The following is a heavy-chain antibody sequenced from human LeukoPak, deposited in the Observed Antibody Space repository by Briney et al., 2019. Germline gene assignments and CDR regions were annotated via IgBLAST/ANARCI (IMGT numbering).Heavy chain of an antibody. V-gene: IGHV5-10-1*01. J-gene: IGHJ5*02. CDR1: GYXFTSYW. D-gene: IGHD2-2*01. CDR3: ARLAPFDCSSSSCPDSNWFDP. CDR2: IGPRDSYT. Sequence: GESLRISCNGSGYXFTSYWISWVRQMPGKGLEWMGRIGPRDSYTNYSPSFQGHVTISADKSISTAYLQWSSLKASDTAMYYCARLAPFDCSSSSCPDSNWFDPWGQGTLVTVSS.